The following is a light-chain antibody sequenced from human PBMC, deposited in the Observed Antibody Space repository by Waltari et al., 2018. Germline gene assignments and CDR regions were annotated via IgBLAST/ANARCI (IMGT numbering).Light chain of an antibody. CDR2: VAS. V-gene: IGKV1-39*01. CDR1: QSISDY. J-gene: IGKJ4*01. Sequence: DIQMTQSPSSLSASIGDRITLTCRASQSISDYLNWYQQKPGIAPVHLINVASVLQSGVPSRFSGSGSGTHFTLTITSLQPEDFATYFCQQSYTSPLTFGGGTRVEI. CDR3: QQSYTSPLT.